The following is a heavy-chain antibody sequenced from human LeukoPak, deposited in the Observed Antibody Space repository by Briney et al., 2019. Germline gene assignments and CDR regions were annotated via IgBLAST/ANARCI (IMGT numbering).Heavy chain of an antibody. CDR3: ARDGPQGGSYGH. CDR2: INHSGST. V-gene: IGHV4-34*01. J-gene: IGHJ4*02. Sequence: SETLSLTCAVYGGSFSGYYWSWIRQPPGKGLEWIGEINHSGSTNYNPSLKSRVTISVDTSKNQFSLKLSSVTAADTAVYYCARDGPQGGSYGHWGQGTLVTVSS. CDR1: GGSFSGYY. D-gene: IGHD3-16*01.